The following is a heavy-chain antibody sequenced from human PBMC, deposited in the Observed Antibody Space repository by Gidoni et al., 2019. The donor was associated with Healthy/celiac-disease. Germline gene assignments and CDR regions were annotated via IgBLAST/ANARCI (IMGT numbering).Heavy chain of an antibody. CDR1: GFPFSSYW. CDR3: ARDRRGGYYFDY. Sequence: EVQLVESGGGLVQPGGSLRLSCAASGFPFSSYWMSWVRQAPGKGLEWVDNIKQDGSEKYYVDSVKGRFTISRDNAKNSLYLQMNSLRAEDTAVYYCARDRRGGYYFDYWGQGTLVTVSS. CDR2: IKQDGSEK. J-gene: IGHJ4*02. V-gene: IGHV3-7*03. D-gene: IGHD3-10*01.